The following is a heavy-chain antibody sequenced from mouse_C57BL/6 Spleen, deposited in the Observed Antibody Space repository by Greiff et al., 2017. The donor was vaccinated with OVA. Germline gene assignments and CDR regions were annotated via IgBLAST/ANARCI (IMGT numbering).Heavy chain of an antibody. CDR1: GYTFTSYW. Sequence: QVQLKQPGAELVMPGASVKLSCKASGYTFTSYWMHWVKQRPGQGLEWIGEIDPSDSYTNYNQKFKGKSTLTVDKSSSTAYMQLSSLTSEDSAVYYCARSLDYDGSFAYWGQGTLVTVSA. J-gene: IGHJ3*01. D-gene: IGHD2-4*01. V-gene: IGHV1-69*01. CDR3: ARSLDYDGSFAY. CDR2: IDPSDSYT.